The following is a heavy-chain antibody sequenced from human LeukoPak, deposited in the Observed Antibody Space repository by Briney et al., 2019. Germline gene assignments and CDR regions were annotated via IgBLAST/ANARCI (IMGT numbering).Heavy chain of an antibody. J-gene: IGHJ3*02. Sequence: GGSLRLSCAASGFTFSVYEMNWVRQAPGKGLEWVSYISSSDSTIYYADSVKGRFTISRENAKNSLYLHMGSLRAGDTAVYYCARADSPRLRAFDIWGQGTMVTVSS. D-gene: IGHD3-22*01. CDR1: GFTFSVYE. CDR3: ARADSPRLRAFDI. V-gene: IGHV3-48*03. CDR2: ISSSDSTI.